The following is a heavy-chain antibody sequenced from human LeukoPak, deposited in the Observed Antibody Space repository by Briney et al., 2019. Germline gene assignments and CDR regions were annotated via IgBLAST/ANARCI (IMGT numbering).Heavy chain of an antibody. Sequence: GSLRLSCAASGFTFSSYWMHWVRQAPGKGLVWVSRIKSDGSSTSYADSVKGRFTISRDNAKNTLYLQMNSLRAEDTAVYYCAKDGYDSSARGSGAWGQGTLVTVSS. J-gene: IGHJ5*02. V-gene: IGHV3-74*01. D-gene: IGHD3-22*01. CDR1: GFTFSSYW. CDR2: IKSDGSST. CDR3: AKDGYDSSARGSGA.